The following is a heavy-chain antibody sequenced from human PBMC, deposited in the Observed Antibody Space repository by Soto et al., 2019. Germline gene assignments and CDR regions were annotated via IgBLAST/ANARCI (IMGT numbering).Heavy chain of an antibody. V-gene: IGHV5-51*01. CDR3: ARHRAAGISGEWYMDV. CDR2: IYPGVSDT. D-gene: IGHD6-13*01. Sequence: GESLKISCKASGYTFNNYWIAWVRQTPGKGLEWMANIYPGVSDTRYSPSFQGQVTISADKSISTVYLQWSSLKASDTAVYYCARHRAAGISGEWYMDVWGKGTTVTVSS. J-gene: IGHJ6*03. CDR1: GYTFNNYW.